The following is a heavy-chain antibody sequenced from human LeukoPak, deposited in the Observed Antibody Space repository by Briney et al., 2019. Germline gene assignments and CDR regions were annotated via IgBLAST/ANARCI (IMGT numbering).Heavy chain of an antibody. CDR1: GFTFSQYW. D-gene: IGHD5-18*01. CDR3: AREPSQLWIDN. J-gene: IGHJ4*02. CDR2: IKPEGREK. V-gene: IGHV3-7*01. Sequence: GGSLRLSCAASGFTFSQYWMSWVRRARGKGREGVANIKPEGREKHYVESVKGGFSISRDNTKNSLFLQISSLRGEDSAVYYCAREPSQLWIDNWGQGTRVIVSS.